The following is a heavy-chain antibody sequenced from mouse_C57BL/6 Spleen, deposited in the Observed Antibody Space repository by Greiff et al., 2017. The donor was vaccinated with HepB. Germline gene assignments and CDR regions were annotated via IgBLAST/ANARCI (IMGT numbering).Heavy chain of an antibody. V-gene: IGHV1-5*01. CDR3: TRVYDGVYAMDY. D-gene: IGHD2-3*01. CDR1: GYTFTSYW. Sequence: EVQLQQSGTVLARPGASVKMSCKTSGYTFTSYWMHWVKQRPGQGLEWIGAIYPGNSDTSYNQKFKGKAKLTAVTSASTAYMELSSLTNEDSAVYYCTRVYDGVYAMDYWGQGTSVTVSS. J-gene: IGHJ4*01. CDR2: IYPGNSDT.